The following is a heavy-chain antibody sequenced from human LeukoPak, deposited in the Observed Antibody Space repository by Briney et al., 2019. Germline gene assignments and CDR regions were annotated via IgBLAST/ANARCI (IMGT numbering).Heavy chain of an antibody. CDR2: ISGSGGST. CDR3: AIVEVIARSEDMDV. J-gene: IGHJ6*03. V-gene: IGHV3-23*01. D-gene: IGHD2-21*01. Sequence: GGSLRLSCAASGFMFSSYAMTWVRQAPGKGLEWVSAISGSGGSTYYADSVKGRFTISRDNSKNTLYLQMNSLRAEDTAVYYCAIVEVIARSEDMDVWGKGTTVTVSS. CDR1: GFMFSSYA.